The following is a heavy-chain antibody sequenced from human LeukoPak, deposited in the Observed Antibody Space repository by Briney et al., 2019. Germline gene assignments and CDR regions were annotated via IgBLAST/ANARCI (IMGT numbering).Heavy chain of an antibody. D-gene: IGHD2-2*03. CDR2: INPSGGST. Sequence: ASVKVSCKASGYTLTSYYMHWVRQAPGQGLEWMGIINPSGGSTSYAQKFQGRVTMTRDTSTSTAYMELSSLRSEDTAVYYCASGYCSSTSCLPSYYYYYGMDVWGQGTTVTVSS. J-gene: IGHJ6*02. CDR3: ASGYCSSTSCLPSYYYYYGMDV. V-gene: IGHV1-46*01. CDR1: GYTLTSYY.